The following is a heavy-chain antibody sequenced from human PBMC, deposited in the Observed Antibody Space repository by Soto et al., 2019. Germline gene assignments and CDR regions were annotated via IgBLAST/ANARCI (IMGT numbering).Heavy chain of an antibody. J-gene: IGHJ4*02. D-gene: IGHD6-13*01. CDR1: GFTFSAYW. CDR3: AREKLAIGYIDY. V-gene: IGHV3-7*01. CDR2: IKQAGSEK. Sequence: EVQLVESGGGLVQTGGSLRLSCAASGFTFSAYWMSWVRQAPGKGLEWVANIKQAGSEKYYVDSVNGRFIISRDDAKNSLFLQVKRLRVEDTAVYYCAREKLAIGYIDYLVQGTLVTVSS.